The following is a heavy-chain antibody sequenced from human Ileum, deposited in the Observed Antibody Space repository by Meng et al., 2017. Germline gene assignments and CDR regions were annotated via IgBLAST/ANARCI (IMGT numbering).Heavy chain of an antibody. D-gene: IGHD6-13*01. J-gene: IGHJ4*02. CDR1: VGSISSSNW. CDR2: IYHSGST. V-gene: IGHV4-4*03. CDR3: ASLGPRTAAGRVYYFDY. Sequence: GQVRVTPPGPLSRPAVASVGSISSSNWWSWARQPPGKGLEWIGEIYHSGSTNYNPSLKSRVTISVDKSKNQFSLKLSSVTAADTAVYYCASLGPRTAAGRVYYFDYWGQGTLVTVSS.